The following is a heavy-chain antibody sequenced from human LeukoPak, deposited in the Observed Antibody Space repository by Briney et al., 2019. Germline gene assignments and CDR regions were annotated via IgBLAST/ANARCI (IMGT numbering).Heavy chain of an antibody. CDR3: ARGGPQGYYYYGMDV. J-gene: IGHJ6*02. Sequence: ASVKVSCKASGYTFTSCGISWVRQAPGQALEWMGWISAYNGDTNYAQKLQGRVTMTTDTSTSTAYMELRSLRSDDTAVYYCARGGPQGYYYYGMDVWGQGTTVTVSS. CDR1: GYTFTSCG. V-gene: IGHV1-18*01. CDR2: ISAYNGDT.